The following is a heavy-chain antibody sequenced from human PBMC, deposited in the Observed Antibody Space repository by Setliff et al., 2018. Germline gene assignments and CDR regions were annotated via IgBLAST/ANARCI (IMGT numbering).Heavy chain of an antibody. CDR3: VRVGREYGDSGGHDAFRN. D-gene: IGHD4-17*01. CDR1: SASVINYY. Sequence: PSETLSLTCNVYSASVINYYWNWIRQSAGEGLEWLGRIYSDGRSSYNPSLKSRISMSLDASKNEIFLKMSSLTAADTARYYCVRVGREYGDSGGHDAFRNWGQGKMVTVSS. CDR2: IYSDGRS. J-gene: IGHJ1*01. V-gene: IGHV4-4*07.